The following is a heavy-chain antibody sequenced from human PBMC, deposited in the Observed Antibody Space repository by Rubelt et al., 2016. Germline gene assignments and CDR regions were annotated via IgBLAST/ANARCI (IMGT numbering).Heavy chain of an antibody. CDR2: IYPGDSGT. CDR1: GYSFTTYW. V-gene: IGHV5-51*01. D-gene: IGHD1-26*01. J-gene: IGHJ3*02. CDR3: ARLRGSSQGAAFDI. Sequence: EAQLVQAGAEVKKPGESRKSACKGAGYSFTTYWIGWVLQMPGTGLGCMGSIYPGDSGTRYRPSVQGNVTTSADKSISTAYLQWSSLKASDTAMYYCARLRGSSQGAAFDIWGQGTMVTVSS.